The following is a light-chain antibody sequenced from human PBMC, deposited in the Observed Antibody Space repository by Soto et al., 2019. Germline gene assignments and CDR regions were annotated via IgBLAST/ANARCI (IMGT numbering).Light chain of an antibody. Sequence: DIQMTQSPATLSASVGDRVTITCRASQSITGYLNWFQQKPGKAPKLLISSASNLQSGVPSRSSGSGSGTDFTLTISSLQPEDFATYYCQQNNPYSPWTFGQGTKVDIK. CDR3: QQNNPYSPWT. CDR2: SAS. CDR1: QSITGY. J-gene: IGKJ1*01. V-gene: IGKV1-39*01.